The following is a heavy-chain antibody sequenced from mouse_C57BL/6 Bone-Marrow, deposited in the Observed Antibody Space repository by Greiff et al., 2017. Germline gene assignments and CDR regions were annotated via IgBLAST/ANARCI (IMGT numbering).Heavy chain of an antibody. CDR1: GYTFTNFW. V-gene: IGHV1-63*01. CDR2: IYPGGGYT. CDR3: ARSDRRGYFDG. Sequence: VQLQQSGAELVRPGTSVKMSCKASGYTFTNFWIGWAKQRPGHGLEWIGDIYPGGGYTNYNEKFKGKATLTADKSSSTAYMQFSSLTSEDSAIYYGARSDRRGYFDGWGTGTTVTVSS. J-gene: IGHJ1*03.